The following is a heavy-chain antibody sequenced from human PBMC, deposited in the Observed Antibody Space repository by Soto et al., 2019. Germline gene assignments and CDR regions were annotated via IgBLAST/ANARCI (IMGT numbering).Heavy chain of an antibody. V-gene: IGHV4-4*02. CDR3: ARVGLLWFGESHFDP. CDR1: GGSISSSNW. CDR2: IYHSGST. J-gene: IGHJ5*02. Sequence: SETLSLTCAVSGGSISSSNWWSWVRQPPGKGLEWIGEIYHSGSTNYNPSLKSRVTISVDKSKNQFSLKLSSVTAADTAVYYCARVGLLWFGESHFDPWGQGTLVTVSS. D-gene: IGHD3-10*01.